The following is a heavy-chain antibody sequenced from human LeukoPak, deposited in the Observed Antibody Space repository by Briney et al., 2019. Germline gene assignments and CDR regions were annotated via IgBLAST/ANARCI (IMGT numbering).Heavy chain of an antibody. CDR3: ARGAQYYDYIWGSPDH. CDR2: INPNSGGT. D-gene: IGHD3-16*01. CDR1: GYTFTGYY. V-gene: IGHV1-2*04. J-gene: IGHJ4*02. Sequence: ASVKVSCKASGYTFTGYYMHWVRQAPGQGLEWMGWINPNSGGTNYAQKFQGWVTMTRDTSISTAYMELSRLRSDDTAVYYCARGAQYYDYIWGSPDHWGQGTLVTVSS.